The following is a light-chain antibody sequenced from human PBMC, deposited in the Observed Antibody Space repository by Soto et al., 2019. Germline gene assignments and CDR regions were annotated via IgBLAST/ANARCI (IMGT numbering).Light chain of an antibody. CDR3: QQYKSWPPIT. CDR2: GAS. V-gene: IGKV3-20*01. CDR1: QSVSSSY. J-gene: IGKJ5*01. Sequence: EIVLTQSPGTLSLSPGERATLSCRASQSVSSSYLAWYQQKPGQAPRLLIYGASSRATGIPDRFSGSGSGTDFTLTISSLQSEDFAVYYCQQYKSWPPITFGQGTRLEIK.